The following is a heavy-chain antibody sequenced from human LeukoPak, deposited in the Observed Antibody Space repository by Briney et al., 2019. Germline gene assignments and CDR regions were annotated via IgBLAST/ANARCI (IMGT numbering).Heavy chain of an antibody. CDR3: ARDPRRHRGAFDI. Sequence: GGSLRLSCAVSGFTFISYSMNWVRQALGKGLEWVSYISSDSSNIYYADSVNGRFTISRDNAKNSLYLQMNSLRAEDTAVYYCARDPRRHRGAFDIWGQGTMVSVSS. CDR1: GFTFISYS. J-gene: IGHJ3*02. D-gene: IGHD1-14*01. V-gene: IGHV3-48*01. CDR2: ISSDSSNI.